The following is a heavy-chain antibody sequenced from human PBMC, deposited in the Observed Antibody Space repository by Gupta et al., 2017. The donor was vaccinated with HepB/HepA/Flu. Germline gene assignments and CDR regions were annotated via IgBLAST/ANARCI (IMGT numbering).Heavy chain of an antibody. J-gene: IGHJ4*02. CDR3: ARGNWVFDY. CDR2: VKNDGSGT. D-gene: IGHD1-1*01. CDR1: GFTFSGYW. V-gene: IGHV3-7*04. Sequence: EVQLVESGGGLAQPGGSLRLSCAASGFTFSGYWMSWVRQAPGKGLEWVAHVKNDGSGTYYVDSVKGRFTVSRDQARNLVYLQMNSLRVEDTAVYYCARGNWVFDYWGQGTLVTVSS.